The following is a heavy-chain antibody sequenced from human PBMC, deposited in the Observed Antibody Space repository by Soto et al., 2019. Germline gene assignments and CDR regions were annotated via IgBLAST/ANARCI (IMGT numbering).Heavy chain of an antibody. V-gene: IGHV4-39*01. Sequence: PLETLCLTCSVSGGSVGISGDFWGWIRQPPGKGLEWIGSIYYSGTTYYSPSLKSRVTISLDTSKNQFSLKLTSVTAADTAMYYCARHNHGMDVWGQGTTVTVSS. CDR3: ARHNHGMDV. CDR2: IYYSGTT. J-gene: IGHJ6*02. CDR1: GGSVGISGDF.